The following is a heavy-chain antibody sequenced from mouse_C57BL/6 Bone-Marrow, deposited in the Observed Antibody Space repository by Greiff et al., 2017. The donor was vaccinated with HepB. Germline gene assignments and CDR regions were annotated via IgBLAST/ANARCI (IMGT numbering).Heavy chain of an antibody. D-gene: IGHD2-3*01. J-gene: IGHJ3*01. V-gene: IGHV7-3*01. Sequence: EVQGVESGGGLVQPGGSLSLSCAASGFTFTDYYMSWVRQPPGKALEWLGFIRNKANGYTTEYSASVKGRFTISRDNSQSILYLQMNALRAEDSATYYCARYAGYDGYSAGWFADWGQGTLVTVSA. CDR2: IRNKANGYTT. CDR1: GFTFTDYY. CDR3: ARYAGYDGYSAGWFAD.